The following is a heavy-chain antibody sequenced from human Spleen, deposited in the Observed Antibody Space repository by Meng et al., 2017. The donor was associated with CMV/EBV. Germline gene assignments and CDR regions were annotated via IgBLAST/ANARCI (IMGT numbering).Heavy chain of an antibody. CDR2: IYYSGST. D-gene: IGHD2-2*01. Sequence: SETLSLTCNVSGGSISTYYWSWMRQPPGKGLEWIGYIYYSGSTNYNPSLKSRVTISVDTSKNQFSLKLSSVTAADTAVYYCARGPSLYCSSTSCFSGQLWFDPWGQGTLVTVSS. J-gene: IGHJ5*02. CDR1: GGSISTYY. V-gene: IGHV4-59*12. CDR3: ARGPSLYCSSTSCFSGQLWFDP.